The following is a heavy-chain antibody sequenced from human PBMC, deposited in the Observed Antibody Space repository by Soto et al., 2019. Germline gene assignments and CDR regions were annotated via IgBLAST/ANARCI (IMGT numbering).Heavy chain of an antibody. Sequence: QITLKESGPPLVKPTQTLTLTCTFSGLSLSTSGEAVGWIRQPPGKALEWLALIYWDDDKRYNPTLQTRLTTTTHTSTHQLLLTLTNMDPVDTATYFCAHYVSSSPPVWFDPWGQCILVTVSS. D-gene: IGHD3-10*02. CDR1: GLSLSTSGEA. CDR2: IYWDDDK. J-gene: IGHJ5*02. CDR3: AHYVSSSPPVWFDP. V-gene: IGHV2-5*02.